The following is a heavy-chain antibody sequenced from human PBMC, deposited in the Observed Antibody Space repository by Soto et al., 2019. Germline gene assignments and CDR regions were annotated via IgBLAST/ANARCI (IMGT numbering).Heavy chain of an antibody. D-gene: IGHD3-10*01. Sequence: QVQLVQSGTEVKKPGSSVKVSCKASGDTFSFYTINWVRQAPGLGLEWVGRINPIVSMANYAQKFQGRVSMTADKSTSTAYMELRSLRSDATALYFCAASYGSGYRAFDYWGQGALVIFSS. CDR2: INPIVSMA. CDR1: GDTFSFYT. J-gene: IGHJ4*02. V-gene: IGHV1-69*02. CDR3: AASYGSGYRAFDY.